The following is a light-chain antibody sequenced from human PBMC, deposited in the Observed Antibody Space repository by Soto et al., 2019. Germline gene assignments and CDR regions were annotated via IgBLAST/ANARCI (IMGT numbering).Light chain of an antibody. CDR3: QQSYSTPLT. CDR2: AAS. V-gene: IGKV1-39*01. CDR1: QSISSY. J-gene: IGKJ4*01. Sequence: DSQMPQSKSSLSASVGDRVTITCRASQSISSYLNWYQQKPGKAPKLLIYAASSLQSGVPSRFSGSGSGTDFTLTISSLQPEDFATYYCQQSYSTPLTFGGGTKVDI.